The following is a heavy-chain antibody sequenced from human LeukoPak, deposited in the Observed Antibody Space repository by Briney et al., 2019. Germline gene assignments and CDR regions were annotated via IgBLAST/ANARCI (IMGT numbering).Heavy chain of an antibody. CDR2: ISSSGTTI. CDR3: ARDKVGTTTILRRTPGAFDY. V-gene: IGHV3-48*03. Sequence: GGSLRLSCATSGFTFSSYEMNWVRQAPGKGLEWVSFISSSGTTIYYADSAKGRFTISRDNAKNSLYLQMNSLRAEDTAVYYCARDKVGTTTILRRTPGAFDYWGQGTLVTVSS. D-gene: IGHD1-26*01. J-gene: IGHJ4*02. CDR1: GFTFSSYE.